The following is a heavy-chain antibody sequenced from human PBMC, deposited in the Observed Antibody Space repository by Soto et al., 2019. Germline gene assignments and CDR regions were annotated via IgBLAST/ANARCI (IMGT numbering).Heavy chain of an antibody. Sequence: ASVKVSCKAIGYSFTSHYMHWVRQAPGQGLEWMGTIYPGGVNIGYAQKFKGRVTMTRDTSASTAYMELSSLRSEDTAIYYCARSAVSPSGGLIGPFDYWGQGNLVTVSS. CDR1: GYSFTSHY. V-gene: IGHV1-46*01. CDR3: ARSAVSPSGGLIGPFDY. D-gene: IGHD3-16*02. J-gene: IGHJ4*02. CDR2: IYPGGVNI.